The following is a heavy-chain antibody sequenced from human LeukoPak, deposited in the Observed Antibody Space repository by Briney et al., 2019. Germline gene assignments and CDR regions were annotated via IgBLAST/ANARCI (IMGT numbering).Heavy chain of an antibody. V-gene: IGHV3-7*01. J-gene: IGHJ3*01. CDR3: ARGFDGANAFDL. Sequence: GGSLGLSCVASRFTISNYWMNWVRQAPGKGLEWVANINQDGSEKYHVDSVKGRFTISRDNAKNSVYLQMNCLRAEDTAVYYCARGFDGANAFDLWGQGTLVTVSS. CDR2: INQDGSEK. CDR1: RFTISNYW.